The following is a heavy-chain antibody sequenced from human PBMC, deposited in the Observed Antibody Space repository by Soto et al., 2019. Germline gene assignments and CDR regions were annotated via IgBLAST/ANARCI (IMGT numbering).Heavy chain of an antibody. J-gene: IGHJ5*02. V-gene: IGHV4-34*01. Sequence: PSETLSLTCAVYGGSFSGYYWSWIRQPPGKGLEWIGESNHSGSTDYNPSLKSRVMMSVDTSKKQFSLKLRSVTAADTAVYYCVRDGTKTLRDWFDPWGQGISVTVSS. CDR3: VRDGTKTLRDWFDP. CDR1: GGSFSGYY. D-gene: IGHD1-1*01. CDR2: SNHSGST.